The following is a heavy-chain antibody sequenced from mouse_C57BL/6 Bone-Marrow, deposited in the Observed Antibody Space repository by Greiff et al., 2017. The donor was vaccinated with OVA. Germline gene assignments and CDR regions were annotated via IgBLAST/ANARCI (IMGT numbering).Heavy chain of an antibody. CDR2: ISSGGSYT. D-gene: IGHD1-1*01. CDR1: GFTFSSYG. Sequence: EVKLVESGGDLVKPGGSLKLSCAASGFTFSSYGMSWVRQTPDKRLEWVATISSGGSYTYYPDSVKGRFPISRDNAKNTLYLQMSSLKSEDTAMYYCARRDYYGSSLAWFAYWGQGTLVTVSA. J-gene: IGHJ3*01. V-gene: IGHV5-6*02. CDR3: ARRDYYGSSLAWFAY.